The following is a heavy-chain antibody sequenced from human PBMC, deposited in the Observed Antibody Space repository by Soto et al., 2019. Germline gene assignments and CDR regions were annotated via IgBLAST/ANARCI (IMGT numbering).Heavy chain of an antibody. V-gene: IGHV1-69*01. CDR2: IIPLLGIT. CDR1: GVTFSGYA. CDR3: ARDPRSITGTTSSEDFQH. J-gene: IGHJ1*01. Sequence: QAQLMQSGAEVKKPGSSVKVSCKASGVTFSGYAINWVRQAPGQGLEWMGGIIPLLGITDYVQKFQSRITIAADESTGTAYMDLRGLRSEDTAVYYCARDPRSITGTTSSEDFQHWGQGTLVSVSS. D-gene: IGHD1-20*01.